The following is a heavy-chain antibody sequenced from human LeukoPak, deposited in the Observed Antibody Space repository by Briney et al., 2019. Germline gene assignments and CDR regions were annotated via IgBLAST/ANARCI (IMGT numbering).Heavy chain of an antibody. CDR3: RDSGTYNWFDP. D-gene: IGHD1-26*01. V-gene: IGHV3-73*01. Sequence: GGSLRLSCAASGFTFSGSAIHWVRQSSGKGLEWVGQIDKKDKGYATATAYAASVKGRFTISRDDTINTAYLQMKSLKTEDTALYCTRDSGTYNWFDPWGQGTLVTVSS. CDR1: GFTFSGSA. J-gene: IGHJ5*02. CDR2: IDKKDKGYATAT.